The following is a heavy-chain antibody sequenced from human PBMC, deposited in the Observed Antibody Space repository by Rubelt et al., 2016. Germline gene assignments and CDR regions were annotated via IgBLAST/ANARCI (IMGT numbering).Heavy chain of an antibody. Sequence: GRIIPILGIANYAQKFQGRVTMTRDTSTSTVYMELSSLRSEDTAVYYCARERDIVVVPAAIPKFGSYNWFDPWGQGTLVTVSS. V-gene: IGHV1-69*04. CDR2: IIPILGIA. J-gene: IGHJ5*02. D-gene: IGHD2-2*02. CDR3: ARERDIVVVPAAIPKFGSYNWFDP.